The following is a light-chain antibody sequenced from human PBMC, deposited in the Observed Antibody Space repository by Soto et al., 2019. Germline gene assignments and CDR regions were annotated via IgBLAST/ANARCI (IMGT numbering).Light chain of an antibody. CDR3: QQYNNWLTWT. Sequence: EIVMTQSPATLSVSPGERATLSCRASQSVSSNLAWYQQKPGQAPRLLIYGASTRATGIPARFSDSGSGTEFTLTISSLQSEDFAVYYCQQYNNWLTWTFGKGTKVDIK. J-gene: IGKJ1*01. V-gene: IGKV3-15*01. CDR1: QSVSSN. CDR2: GAS.